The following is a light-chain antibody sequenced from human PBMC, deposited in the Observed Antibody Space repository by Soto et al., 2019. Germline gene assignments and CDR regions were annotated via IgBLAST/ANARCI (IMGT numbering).Light chain of an antibody. Sequence: DIRMTQSPSSLSASVGDRVTITCQASQNISNYLNWYQQKPGKAPKLLIYDASNLETGVPPRFSGSGSGTDFTFTISSLQPEDIATYYCQQYDNLPWTFGQGTKVEIK. J-gene: IGKJ1*01. CDR3: QQYDNLPWT. V-gene: IGKV1-33*01. CDR1: QNISNY. CDR2: DAS.